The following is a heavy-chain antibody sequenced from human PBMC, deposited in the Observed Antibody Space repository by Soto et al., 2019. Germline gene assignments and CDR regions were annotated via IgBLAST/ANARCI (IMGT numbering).Heavy chain of an antibody. CDR2: IYSGGNT. Sequence: DVQVVESGGGLVLPGGSLRLSCAASGFTVSTSRMSWIRQSPGKGLEWVSVIYSGGNTYYADSVKGRFTISRDNSQNTLYIQMNSLSAEDTAVYYCARERRGDGNAELWGQGTLVTVSS. CDR1: GFTVSTSR. V-gene: IGHV3-66*01. J-gene: IGHJ4*02. D-gene: IGHD1-7*01. CDR3: ARERRGDGNAEL.